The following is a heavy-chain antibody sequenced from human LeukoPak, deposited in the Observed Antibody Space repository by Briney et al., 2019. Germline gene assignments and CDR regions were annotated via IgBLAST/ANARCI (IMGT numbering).Heavy chain of an antibody. CDR2: INSDGSST. V-gene: IGHV3-74*01. J-gene: IGHJ4*02. Sequence: TGGSLRLSCAASGFTFSSYWMHWVRQAPGKGLVWVSRINSDGSSTSYADSVKGRLTISRDNAKNTLYLQMNSLRAEDTAVYYCARPRIAVAIFDYWGQGTLVTVSS. D-gene: IGHD6-19*01. CDR1: GFTFSSYW. CDR3: ARPRIAVAIFDY.